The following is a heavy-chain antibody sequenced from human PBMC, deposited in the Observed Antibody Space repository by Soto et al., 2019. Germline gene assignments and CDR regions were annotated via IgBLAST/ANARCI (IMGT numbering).Heavy chain of an antibody. CDR2: IRNKANNYAT. CDR1: GFTFSGSA. V-gene: IGHV3-73*02. CDR3: ARGVYDFWSGHPKGLDY. Sequence: EVQLVESGGGLVQPGGSLKLSCAASGFTFSGSAMHLVRQASGKGLGWVGRIRNKANNYATAYAVSVKGRFTISRDDSRNTAYLQMNSLKTEDTAVYYCARGVYDFWSGHPKGLDYWGQGTVVTVSS. J-gene: IGHJ4*02. D-gene: IGHD3-3*01.